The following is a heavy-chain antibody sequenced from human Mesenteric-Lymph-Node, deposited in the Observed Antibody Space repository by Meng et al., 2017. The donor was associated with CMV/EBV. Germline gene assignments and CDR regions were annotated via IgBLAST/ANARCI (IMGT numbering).Heavy chain of an antibody. V-gene: IGHV4-61*08. CDR2: IYGTGIT. J-gene: IGHJ4*02. CDR1: GVSVTSGAYP. D-gene: IGHD2/OR15-2a*01. CDR3: AKSRSSTPGIVDD. Sequence: QAPLPESGPGPVKPSETLSLPCIVSGVSVTSGAYPWSWIRQSPGKGLEWIGYIYGTGITIYNPSLKSRVTILLETSKNQFSLKLNSVTTADTAVYYCAKSRSSTPGIVDDWGQGTLVTVSS.